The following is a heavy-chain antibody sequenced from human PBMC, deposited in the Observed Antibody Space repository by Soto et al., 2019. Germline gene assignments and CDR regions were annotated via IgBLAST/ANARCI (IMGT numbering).Heavy chain of an antibody. V-gene: IGHV1-69*12. CDR1: GGTFSSYA. J-gene: IGHJ5*02. CDR2: ILPSFGTA. CDR3: ARDRGPSSGYYPYWFDP. Sequence: QVQLVQSGAEVKKPGSSVKVSCKASGGTFSSYAISWVRQAPGQGLEWMGEILPSFGTANYAQKFQGRVTITADESTSTAYMELSSLRSEDTAVYYCARDRGPSSGYYPYWFDPWGQGTLVTFSS. D-gene: IGHD3-22*01.